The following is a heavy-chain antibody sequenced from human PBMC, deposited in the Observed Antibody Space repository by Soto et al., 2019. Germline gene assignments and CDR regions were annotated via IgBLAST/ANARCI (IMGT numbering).Heavy chain of an antibody. V-gene: IGHV3-21*01. CDR2: ISSSSNI. Sequence: SLTPACPAAISTFSTYTMSWFRQAPGKGLEWVSSISSSSNIYYADTVKGRFTIPRDNAKHSLYLEMNSLGDEDAAVYYCARDLLAGFDYWGQGTLVTVSS. CDR1: ISTFSTYT. CDR3: ARDLLAGFDY. J-gene: IGHJ4*02.